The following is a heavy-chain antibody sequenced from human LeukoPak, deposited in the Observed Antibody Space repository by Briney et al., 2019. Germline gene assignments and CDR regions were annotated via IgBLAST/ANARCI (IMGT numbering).Heavy chain of an antibody. CDR2: IKQDGSEK. Sequence: PGGSLRLSCVDSGFTFSSYWMSWVRQAPGKGLEWVANIKQDGSEKYYVDSVKGRFTISRDNAKNSLYLQMNSLRAEDTAVYYCARVYVEDIVVVVAAVDYWGQGTLVTVSS. J-gene: IGHJ4*02. CDR1: GFTFSSYW. CDR3: ARVYVEDIVVVVAAVDY. V-gene: IGHV3-7*01. D-gene: IGHD2-15*01.